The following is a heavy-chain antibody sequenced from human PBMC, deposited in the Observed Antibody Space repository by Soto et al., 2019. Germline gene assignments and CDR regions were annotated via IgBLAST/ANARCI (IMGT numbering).Heavy chain of an antibody. J-gene: IGHJ2*01. V-gene: IGHV1-18*04. CDR1: GYTFTNYG. CDR2: VGPYNGNT. D-gene: IGHD2-15*01. CDR3: ARCYYSLGSCYTCWHFDL. Sequence: QVQLVQSGAEVKKPGASVRVSCKASGYTFTNYGISWVRQAPGQGLEWMGWVGPYNGNTDHAQNFQGRVTMTTDTSTNTAYMELGSLRSDDTALYYCARCYYSLGSCYTCWHFDLWGRGTLVTVSS.